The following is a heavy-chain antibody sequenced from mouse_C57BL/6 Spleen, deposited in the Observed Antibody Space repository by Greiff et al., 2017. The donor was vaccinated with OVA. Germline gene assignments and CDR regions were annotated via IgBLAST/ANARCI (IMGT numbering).Heavy chain of an antibody. CDR2: ISNGGGST. CDR3: ARTDYSYGGVAY. V-gene: IGHV5-12*01. J-gene: IGHJ3*01. CDR1: GFTFSDYY. Sequence: EVMLVESGGGLVQPGGSLKLSCAASGFTFSDYYMYWVRQTPEKRLEWVAYISNGGGSTYYPDTVKGRFTISRDNAKNTLYLQMSRLKSEDTAMYYCARTDYSYGGVAYWGQGTLVTVSA. D-gene: IGHD2-12*01.